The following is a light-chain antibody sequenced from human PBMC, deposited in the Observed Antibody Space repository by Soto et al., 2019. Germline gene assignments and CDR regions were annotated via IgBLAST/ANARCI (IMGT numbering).Light chain of an antibody. Sequence: QSVLTQPASVSGSPGQSITISCTGSSSDVGAYNYVSWYQPQSGKAPKLMIHEVSNRPSGVSNRFSGSKSGNTASLTNSWLQAEDEADYYCSSYTTSRAYVFGIGTKLTVL. J-gene: IGLJ1*01. V-gene: IGLV2-14*01. CDR3: SSYTTSRAYV. CDR2: EVS. CDR1: SSDVGAYNY.